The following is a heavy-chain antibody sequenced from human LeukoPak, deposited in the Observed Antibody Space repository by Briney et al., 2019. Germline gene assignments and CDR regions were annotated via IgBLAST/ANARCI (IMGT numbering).Heavy chain of an antibody. CDR2: INSDGSST. CDR3: AKRSSSGWYFFDY. Sequence: GGSLRLSCAASGFTFSSYWMHWVRQAPGKGLVWVSRINSDGSSTSYADSVKGRFTISRDNAKNTLYLQMNSLRAEDTAVYYCAKRSSSGWYFFDYWGQGTLVTVSS. CDR1: GFTFSSYW. V-gene: IGHV3-74*01. D-gene: IGHD6-19*01. J-gene: IGHJ4*02.